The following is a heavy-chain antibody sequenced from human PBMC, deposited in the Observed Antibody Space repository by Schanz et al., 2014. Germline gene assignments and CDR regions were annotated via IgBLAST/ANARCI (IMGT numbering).Heavy chain of an antibody. CDR1: GGTFSTYP. J-gene: IGHJ4*02. Sequence: QVQLVQSGAEVKKPGSSMKVSCKASGGTFSTYPISWVRQARGQGLEWVGRFIPILDVGNYAQRFQGRVTITADKSTSTAYMELSSLRSEDTAVYYCARGYGDSPTDFWGQGTLVTVSS. CDR3: ARGYGDSPTDF. D-gene: IGHD4-17*01. V-gene: IGHV1-69*02. CDR2: FIPILDVG.